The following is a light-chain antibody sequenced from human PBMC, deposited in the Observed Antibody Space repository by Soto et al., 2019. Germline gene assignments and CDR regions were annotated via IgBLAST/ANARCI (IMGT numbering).Light chain of an antibody. CDR1: MRDVGAYNL. CDR3: SAYTARSTLV. Sequence: QSALTKPASVSGPAGQSITIFCSGTMRDVGAYNLVSWYQQHQGTAPKLIIYEVRNQPSGISSRFSGSRSGNTASLTISGLQPEDEGYYYCSAYTARSTLVFGGGTKVTVL. J-gene: IGLJ3*02. V-gene: IGLV2-14*01. CDR2: EVR.